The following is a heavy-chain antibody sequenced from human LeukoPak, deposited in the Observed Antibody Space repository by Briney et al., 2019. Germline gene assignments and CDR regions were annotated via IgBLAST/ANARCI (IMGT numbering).Heavy chain of an antibody. D-gene: IGHD2-8*01. CDR2: INPNSGGT. J-gene: IGHJ4*02. Sequence: ASVKVSCKASGYTFTGYYMHWVRQAPGQGLEWMGWINPNSGGTNYAQKFQGRVTMTRDTSISTAYMELSRLRSDDTAVYYCARDYCTNGVCYSYFDYWRQGTLVTVSS. CDR1: GYTFTGYY. V-gene: IGHV1-2*02. CDR3: ARDYCTNGVCYSYFDY.